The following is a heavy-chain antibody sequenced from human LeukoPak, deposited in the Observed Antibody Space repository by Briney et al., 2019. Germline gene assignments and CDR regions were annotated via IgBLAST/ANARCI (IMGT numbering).Heavy chain of an antibody. J-gene: IGHJ4*02. CDR2: ISGRGVST. Sequence: GGSLRLSCAASGFTVSNNYMSWVRQAPGKGLEWVSSISGRGVSTSYADFVKGRFTISRDNSKSTLYLQMNSLRAEDTAVYYCATDPATVGITTRDFWGQGTLVTVSS. CDR1: GFTVSNNY. CDR3: ATDPATVGITTRDF. D-gene: IGHD1-26*01. V-gene: IGHV3-23*01.